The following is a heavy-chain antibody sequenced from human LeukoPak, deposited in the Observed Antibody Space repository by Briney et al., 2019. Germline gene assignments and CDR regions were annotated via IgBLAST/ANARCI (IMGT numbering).Heavy chain of an antibody. CDR3: ARATQYYDILTGSPADGMDV. J-gene: IGHJ6*04. D-gene: IGHD3-9*01. CDR2: IIPIFGTA. CDR1: GGTFSSYA. Sequence: ASVKVSCKASGGTFSSYAISWVRQAPGQGLEWMGGIIPIFGTANYAQKFQGRVTITTDESTSSAYMELSSLRSEDTAVYYCARATQYYDILTGSPADGMDVWGKGTTVTVSS. V-gene: IGHV1-69*05.